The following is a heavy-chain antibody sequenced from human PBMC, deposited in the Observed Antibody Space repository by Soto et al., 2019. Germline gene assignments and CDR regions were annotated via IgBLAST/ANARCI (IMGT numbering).Heavy chain of an antibody. J-gene: IGHJ5*02. CDR2: STHTGRT. Sequence: SETLSLTCAVYCGSFSGHYWTWIRQSPEKGLEWIGESTHTGRTNYNPSLKSRVTISVDTSKSQFSLNLNSVTAADTAVYYCARGGIQLWQDSWCQGTLVTAPQ. CDR3: ARGGIQLWQDS. D-gene: IGHD5-18*01. CDR1: CGSFSGHY. V-gene: IGHV4-34*01.